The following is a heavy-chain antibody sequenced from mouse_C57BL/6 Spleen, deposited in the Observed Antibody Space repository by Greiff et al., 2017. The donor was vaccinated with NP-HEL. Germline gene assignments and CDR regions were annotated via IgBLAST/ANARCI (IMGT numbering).Heavy chain of an antibody. J-gene: IGHJ2*01. D-gene: IGHD2-3*01. Sequence: QVQLQQPGAELVRPGSSVKLSCKASGYTFTSYWMHWVKQRPIQGLEWIGNIDPSDSETHYNQKFKDKATLTVDKSSSTAYMQRSSLTSEDSAVYYCAREGDGYYDYWGQGTTLTVSS. CDR3: AREGDGYYDY. CDR1: GYTFTSYW. CDR2: IDPSDSET. V-gene: IGHV1-52*01.